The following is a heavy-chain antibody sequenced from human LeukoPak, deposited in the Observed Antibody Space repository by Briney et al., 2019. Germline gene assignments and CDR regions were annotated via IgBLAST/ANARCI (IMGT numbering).Heavy chain of an antibody. J-gene: IGHJ4*02. D-gene: IGHD3-16*02. CDR3: ARTSYDYVWGSYRLFDY. V-gene: IGHV3-64D*09. CDR2: ISSNGGST. Sequence: GRSLRLSRSAAGFTFSSYTMHCVRQATGRGLEYVSAISSNGGSTYHADSVKGRFTISRDNSKNTLFLQMSSLRAEDTAVYYCARTSYDYVWGSYRLFDYWGQGTLVTVSS. CDR1: GFTFSSYT.